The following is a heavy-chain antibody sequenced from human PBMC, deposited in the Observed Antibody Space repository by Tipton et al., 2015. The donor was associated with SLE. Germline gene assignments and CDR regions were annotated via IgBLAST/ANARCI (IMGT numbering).Heavy chain of an antibody. CDR2: IHYSGTT. Sequence: TLSLTCTVSGGSVRRNYYYWAWIRPSPGKGLEWIGSIHYSGTTNYTPSLNSRFTISVYTSTNPFSLKVTSVPAADTAVYYCAISVIMFQGGWDYWGQRTLVTVSS. J-gene: IGHJ4*02. V-gene: IGHV4-39*01. D-gene: IGHD3-10*01. CDR3: AISVIMFQGGWDY. CDR1: GGSVRRNYYY.